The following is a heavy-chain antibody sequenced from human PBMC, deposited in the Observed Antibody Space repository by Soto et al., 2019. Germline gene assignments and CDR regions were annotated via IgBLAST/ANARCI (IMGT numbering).Heavy chain of an antibody. CDR3: ARANSGDDDEFDY. CDR2: INPNSGGT. Sequence: ASLQVSCMTSGYTITGNYIHWVRQAPGQGLEWMGWINPNSGGTDYPQKFQGRVTMTRDSSITTAYMELSSLRSDDTAVYYCARANSGDDDEFDYWGQGTPVTVSS. V-gene: IGHV1-2*02. CDR1: GYTITGNY. D-gene: IGHD5-12*01. J-gene: IGHJ4*02.